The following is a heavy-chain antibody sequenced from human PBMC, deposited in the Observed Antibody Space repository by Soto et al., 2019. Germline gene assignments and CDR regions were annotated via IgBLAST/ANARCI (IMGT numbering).Heavy chain of an antibody. V-gene: IGHV3-23*01. D-gene: IGHD3-9*01. CDR2: ISGSGERT. CDR1: GFTFTSFA. CDR3: AKGEFDVLTGYYFDY. Sequence: EVQLLESGGGLVQPGGSLRLSCAASGFTFTSFAMSWVRQAPGKGLEWVSSISGSGERTYYADSVKGRFTIYRDNSKNTLDLQMNSLRVEDTGVYHCAKGEFDVLTGYYFDYWGQGTLVTVSS. J-gene: IGHJ4*02.